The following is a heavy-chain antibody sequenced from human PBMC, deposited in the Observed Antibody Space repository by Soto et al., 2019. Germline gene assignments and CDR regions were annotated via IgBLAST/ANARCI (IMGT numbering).Heavy chain of an antibody. CDR3: AKDRSYQDAIFDI. D-gene: IGHD1-26*01. CDR1: GFTFSTYS. V-gene: IGHV3-23*01. CDR2: ITISGNTK. J-gene: IGHJ3*02. Sequence: PGGSLRLSCAASGFTFSTYSMNWVRQAPGKGLEWVSAITISGNTKYYPDSVKGRFTISRDNSKNTLYLQMDSLRAEDTATYYCAKDRSYQDAIFDIWGQGTMVTVSS.